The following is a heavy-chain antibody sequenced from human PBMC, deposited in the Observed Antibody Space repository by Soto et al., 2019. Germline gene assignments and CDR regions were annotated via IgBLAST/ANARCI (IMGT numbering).Heavy chain of an antibody. V-gene: IGHV1-2*02. CDR2: INANSGDT. CDR3: ARDWDCSGGACYSVYFDY. Sequence: ASVKVSCKASGYTFTGYYMHCVRQAPGQVLEWMGWINANSGDTNYAQKFQGRVTMTRDTSLSTAYMELSRLRSDDTAVYFCARDWDCSGGACYSVYFDYWGQGTLVTVSS. J-gene: IGHJ4*02. D-gene: IGHD2-15*01. CDR1: GYTFTGYY.